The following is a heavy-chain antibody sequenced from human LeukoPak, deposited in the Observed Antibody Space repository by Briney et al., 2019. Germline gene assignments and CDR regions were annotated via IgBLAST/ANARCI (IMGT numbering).Heavy chain of an antibody. D-gene: IGHD2-8*01. CDR2: ISPYNGNA. V-gene: IGHV1-18*01. CDR3: VRDGYADL. CDR1: GYTFTSYG. J-gene: IGHJ2*01. Sequence: ASVKVSCKASGYTFTSYGLAWVRQAPGQGLEWIGWISPYNGNADYAQDLQGRVTMTTDTSTSTAYMELRSLRSDDTGVYYCVRDGYADLWGRGTLVTVSS.